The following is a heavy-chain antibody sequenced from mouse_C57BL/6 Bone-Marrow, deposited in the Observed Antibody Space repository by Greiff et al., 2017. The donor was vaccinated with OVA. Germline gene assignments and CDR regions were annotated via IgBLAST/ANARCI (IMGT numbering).Heavy chain of an antibody. J-gene: IGHJ1*03. CDR3: ARRYYGSSWYFDV. CDR2: IYPGSGST. V-gene: IGHV1-55*01. D-gene: IGHD1-1*01. Sequence: QVQLKQPGAELVKPGASVKMSCKASGYTFTSYWIAWVKQRPGQGLEWIGDIYPGSGSTNYNAKFKSKATLTVDTSSSTAYMQLSSLTSEDSAVYYCARRYYGSSWYFDVWGTGTTVTVSS. CDR1: GYTFTSYW.